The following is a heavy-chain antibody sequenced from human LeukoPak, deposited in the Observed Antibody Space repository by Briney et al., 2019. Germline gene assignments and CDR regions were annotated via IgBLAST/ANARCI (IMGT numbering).Heavy chain of an antibody. J-gene: IGHJ4*02. CDR3: ARDVWFGDKTKYYFDY. CDR1: GFTFSSYS. CDR2: ISSSSSYI. D-gene: IGHD3-10*01. V-gene: IGHV3-21*01. Sequence: GGSMRLSCAASGFTFSSYSMNWDRQAPGKGREGVSSISSSSSYIYYADSVKGRFTISRDNAKNSLYLQMNSLRDEDTAVYYCARDVWFGDKTKYYFDYWGQGTLVTVSS.